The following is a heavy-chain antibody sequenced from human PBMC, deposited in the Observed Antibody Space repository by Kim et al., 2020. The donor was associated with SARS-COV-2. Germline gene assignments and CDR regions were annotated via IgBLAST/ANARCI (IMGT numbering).Heavy chain of an antibody. CDR1: GFTFSDHY. Sequence: LSLTCAASGFTFSDHYMDWVRQAPGKGLEWVGRIRNKVNSYTTEYAASVKGRFTISRDDSKNSLYLRMNSLKTEDTAVYYCVRGSVVRGVTPTPYYYGMDVWGQGTTVTVSS. CDR3: VRGSVVRGVTPTPYYYGMDV. V-gene: IGHV3-72*01. D-gene: IGHD3-10*01. J-gene: IGHJ6*02. CDR2: IRNKVNSYTT.